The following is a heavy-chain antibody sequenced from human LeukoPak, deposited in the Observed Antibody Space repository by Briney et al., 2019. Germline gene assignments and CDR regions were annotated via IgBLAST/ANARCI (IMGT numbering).Heavy chain of an antibody. Sequence: ASVKVSCKAFGYTFTGHWMHWVRQAPGQGPEWMGVISPSGGSTIYAQKFQGRVTITADKSTSTAYMELSSLRSEDTAVYYCARDRLDHDAFDIWGQGTMVTVSS. D-gene: IGHD5/OR15-5a*01. CDR1: GYTFTGHW. CDR2: ISPSGGST. J-gene: IGHJ3*02. V-gene: IGHV1-46*01. CDR3: ARDRLDHDAFDI.